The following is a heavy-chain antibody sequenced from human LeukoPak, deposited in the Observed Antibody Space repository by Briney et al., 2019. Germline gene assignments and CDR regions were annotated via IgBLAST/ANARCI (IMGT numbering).Heavy chain of an antibody. CDR1: GFTFSSYP. D-gene: IGHD3-16*01. CDR2: ISSNGGST. Sequence: GGSLRLSCAASGFTFSSYPMHWVRQAPGKGLEYVSAISSNGGSTYYANSVKGRFTISRDNSKNTLYLQMGSLRADDMAVYYCAGAEYSETAHFDYWGQGTLVTVSS. J-gene: IGHJ4*02. CDR3: AGAEYSETAHFDY. V-gene: IGHV3-64*01.